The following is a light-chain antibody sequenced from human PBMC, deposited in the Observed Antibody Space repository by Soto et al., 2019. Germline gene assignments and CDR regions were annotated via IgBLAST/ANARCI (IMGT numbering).Light chain of an antibody. J-gene: IGKJ2*01. CDR1: RSISRY. V-gene: IGKV1-39*01. CDR3: QESYSSPYF. CDR2: GAS. Sequence: DIRLTQSPASLSASVGDRVSITCRTSRSISRYLNWYQQKLGKAPKLLIYGASTLQGGVPSRFSGSGSGTDFTLTISGLQPEDFATYYCQESYSSPYFFGQGTKLDMK.